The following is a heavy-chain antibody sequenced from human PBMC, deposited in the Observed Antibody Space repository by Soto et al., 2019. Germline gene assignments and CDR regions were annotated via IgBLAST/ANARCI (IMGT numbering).Heavy chain of an antibody. Sequence: QVQLQESGPGLVQPSQTLSLICTVSGGSINSGGYYWNWIRQHPRTGLEWIGSIFYSGSTYYNPFLRSRVTISADTSDNQFSLTLTSVTAADTAVYFCARGYRPSGYSSSWVFDYWGQRTLVDVSS. V-gene: IGHV4-31*03. D-gene: IGHD6-13*01. CDR1: GGSINSGGYY. CDR2: IFYSGST. J-gene: IGHJ4*02. CDR3: ARGYRPSGYSSSWVFDY.